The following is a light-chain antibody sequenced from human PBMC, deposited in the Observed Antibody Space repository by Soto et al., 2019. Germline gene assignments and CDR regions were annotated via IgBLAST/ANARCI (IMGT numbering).Light chain of an antibody. Sequence: QSVLTQPPSASGTPGQRVTISCSGSASNSGSNYVYWYQQFPGTAPKLLIYSNIQRPSGVPARFSGSKSGTTAYLAISGLRSEDEADYYCAAWDNSLNGRVFGGGTKLTVL. J-gene: IGLJ3*02. CDR2: SNI. CDR3: AAWDNSLNGRV. V-gene: IGLV1-47*02. CDR1: ASNSGSNY.